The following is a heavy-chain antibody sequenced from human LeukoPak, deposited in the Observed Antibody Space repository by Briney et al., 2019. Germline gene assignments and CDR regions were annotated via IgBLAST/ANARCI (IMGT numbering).Heavy chain of an antibody. CDR3: AKKGSHTAVTGNFDY. CDR1: GFTFSSYA. CDR2: ISGSGGST. Sequence: GGSLRLSCAASGFTFSSYAMSWVRQAPGKGLEWVSVISGSGGSTYYADSVKGRFTISRDNSKNTLYLQMNSLRAEDTAVYYCAKKGSHTAVTGNFDYWRQGPLVTVSS. J-gene: IGHJ4*02. V-gene: IGHV3-23*01. D-gene: IGHD5-18*01.